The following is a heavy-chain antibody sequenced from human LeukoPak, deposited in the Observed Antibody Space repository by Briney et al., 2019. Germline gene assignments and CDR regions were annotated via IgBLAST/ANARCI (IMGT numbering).Heavy chain of an antibody. CDR2: IYYSGST. CDR3: AQVQNYYDSRAYFDY. CDR1: GGSISSSSYY. Sequence: AETLSLTCTVSGGSISSSSYYWGWIRQPPRKGLEWIGSIYYSGSTYYNPSLKRRVTISVDTSKNQFSLKLGSVTAADTAVYYCAQVQNYYDSRAYFDYWGQGTLVTVSS. V-gene: IGHV4-39*07. J-gene: IGHJ4*02. D-gene: IGHD3-22*01.